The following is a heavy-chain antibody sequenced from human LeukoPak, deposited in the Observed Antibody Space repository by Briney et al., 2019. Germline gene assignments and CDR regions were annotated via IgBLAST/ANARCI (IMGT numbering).Heavy chain of an antibody. CDR1: GGSISSDS. D-gene: IGHD3-3*01. CDR2: INYSGST. Sequence: SETLSLTCTVSGGSISSDSWSWIRQPPGKGLEWIGNINYSGSTNYNPSLKSRVTISVDTSKNQFSLELSSVTAADTAVYYCARQNDFWSGSLGYWRQGTLVTVSS. J-gene: IGHJ4*02. CDR3: ARQNDFWSGSLGY. V-gene: IGHV4-59*08.